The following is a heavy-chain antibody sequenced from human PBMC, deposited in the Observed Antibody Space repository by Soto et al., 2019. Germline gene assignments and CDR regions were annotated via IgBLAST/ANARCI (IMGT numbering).Heavy chain of an antibody. Sequence: PSETLSLTCTVSGGSISSGDYYWSWIRQPPGKGLEWIGYIYYSGSTYYNPSLKSRVTISVDTSKNQFSLKLSSVTAADTAVYYWARAGETSLGELSFPLWPWGQGTMVTVSS. CDR3: ARAGETSLGELSFPLWP. CDR1: GGSISSGDYY. D-gene: IGHD3-16*02. CDR2: IYYSGST. J-gene: IGHJ3*01. V-gene: IGHV4-30-4*01.